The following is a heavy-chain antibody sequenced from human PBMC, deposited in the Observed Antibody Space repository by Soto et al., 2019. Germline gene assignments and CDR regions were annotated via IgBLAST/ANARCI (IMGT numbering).Heavy chain of an antibody. D-gene: IGHD6-13*01. J-gene: IGHJ6*02. Sequence: QVQLVQSGAEVKKPGSSVKVSCKASGGTFSSYTISWVRQAPGQGLEWMGRIIPILGIANYAQKVQGRVTITADKSTSTAYMELSSLKSEDTAVYYCARLFWQQQRYYYCMDVWGQGTTVTVSS. CDR1: GGTFSSYT. CDR3: ARLFWQQQRYYYCMDV. CDR2: IIPILGIA. V-gene: IGHV1-69*02.